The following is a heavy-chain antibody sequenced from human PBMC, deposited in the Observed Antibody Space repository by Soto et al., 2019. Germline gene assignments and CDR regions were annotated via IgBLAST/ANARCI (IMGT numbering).Heavy chain of an antibody. D-gene: IGHD2-21*02. CDR3: ARRSGALVVVTAIPPLYFDY. V-gene: IGHV4-31*03. J-gene: IGHJ4*02. CDR1: GGSIRSGGYY. CDR2: IYYSGST. Sequence: PSETLSLTCTVSGGSIRSGGYYWSWIRQHPGKGLEWIGYIYYSGSTYYNPSLKSRVTISVDTSKNQFSLKLSSVTAADTAVYYCARRSGALVVVTAIPPLYFDYWGQGTLVTVSS.